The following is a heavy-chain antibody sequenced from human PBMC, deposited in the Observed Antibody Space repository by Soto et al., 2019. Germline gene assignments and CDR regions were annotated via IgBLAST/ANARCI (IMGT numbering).Heavy chain of an antibody. J-gene: IGHJ4*02. V-gene: IGHV4-59*01. CDR3: ARGEDGHNYDY. CDR2: IYYSGST. CDR1: GGSISSYY. D-gene: IGHD5-12*01. Sequence: SETLSLTCTVSGGSISSYYWSWIRQPPGKGLEWIGFIYYSGSTNYNPSLKSRVTISVDNSKNQFSLKLSPATAADTAVYYCARGEDGHNYDYWGQGTLVTVSS.